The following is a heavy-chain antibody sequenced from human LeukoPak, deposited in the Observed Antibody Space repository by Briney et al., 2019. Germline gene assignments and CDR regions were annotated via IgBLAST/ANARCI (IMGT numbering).Heavy chain of an antibody. CDR3: ARGSRPLLRYFDWLLLMNS. J-gene: IGHJ4*02. CDR1: GYTFTSYD. V-gene: IGHV1-8*01. Sequence: RASVKVSCKASGYTFTSYDINWVRQATGQGLEWMGWMNPNSGNTGYAQKFQGRVTMTRNTSISTAYMELSSLISEDTAVYYCARGSRPLLRYFDWLLLMNSWGQGTLVTVSS. CDR2: MNPNSGNT. D-gene: IGHD3-9*01.